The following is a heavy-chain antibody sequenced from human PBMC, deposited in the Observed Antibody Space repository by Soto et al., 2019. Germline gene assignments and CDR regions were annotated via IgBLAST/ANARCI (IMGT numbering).Heavy chain of an antibody. J-gene: IGHJ6*03. V-gene: IGHV4-34*01. CDR3: AGGVAARPIAYYYYYYMDV. CDR2: INHSGST. CDR1: GGSFSGYY. Sequence: SETLSLTCAVYGGSFSGYYWSWIRQPPGKGLEWIGEINHSGSTNYNPSLKSRVTISVDTSKNQFSLKLSSVTAADTAVYYCAGGVAARPIAYYYYYYMDVWGKGTTVTSP. D-gene: IGHD6-6*01.